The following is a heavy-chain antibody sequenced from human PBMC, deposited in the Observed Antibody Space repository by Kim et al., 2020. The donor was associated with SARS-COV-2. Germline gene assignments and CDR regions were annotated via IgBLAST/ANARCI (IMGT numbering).Heavy chain of an antibody. J-gene: IGHJ4*02. CDR2: ISSSSSYI. CDR1: GFTFSSYS. Sequence: GGSLRLSCAASGFTFSSYSMNWVRQAPGKGLEWVASISSSSSYIYYADSVKGRFTISRDNAKNSLYLQMNSLRAEDTAVYYCARSKWLRSFDYWGQGTLVTVSA. D-gene: IGHD5-12*01. V-gene: IGHV3-21*01. CDR3: ARSKWLRSFDY.